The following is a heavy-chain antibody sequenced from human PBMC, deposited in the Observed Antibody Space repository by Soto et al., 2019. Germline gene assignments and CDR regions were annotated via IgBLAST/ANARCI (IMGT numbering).Heavy chain of an antibody. D-gene: IGHD1-1*01. CDR2: IVVGSGNT. J-gene: IGHJ6*02. CDR3: AAVLRQYGTNNNYGIEV. V-gene: IGHV1-58*01. CDR1: GFTFTSSA. Sequence: SLQVSCTSSGFTFTSSAVQWVRQARGQRLEWIGWIVVGSGNTNYAQKFQERVTITRDMSTSTAYMELSSLRSEDTAVYYCAAVLRQYGTNNNYGIEVWG.